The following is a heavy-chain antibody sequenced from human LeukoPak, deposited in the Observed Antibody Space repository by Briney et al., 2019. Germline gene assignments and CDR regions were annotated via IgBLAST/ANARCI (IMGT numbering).Heavy chain of an antibody. CDR2: IKQDGSEK. J-gene: IGHJ3*02. Sequence: GGSLRLSCAASGFTFSSYWMSWVRQAPGKGLEWVANIKQDGSEKYYVDSVKGRLTISRDNAKNSLYLQMNSLRAEDTAVYYCARVHDYDFWSGLGAFDIWGQGTMVTVSS. D-gene: IGHD3-3*01. CDR3: ARVHDYDFWSGLGAFDI. V-gene: IGHV3-7*01. CDR1: GFTFSSYW.